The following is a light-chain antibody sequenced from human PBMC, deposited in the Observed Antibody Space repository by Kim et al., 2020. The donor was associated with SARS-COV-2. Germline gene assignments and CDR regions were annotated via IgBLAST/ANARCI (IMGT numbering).Light chain of an antibody. V-gene: IGLV3-19*01. CDR3: NSRDSNDYVV. CDR1: SLRSYY. Sequence: SSELPQDPAVSVALGQTVRITCQGDSLRSYYATWYQQKPGQAPIPVIYGKNNRPSGIPDRFSGSSSGNTASLTITGTQAGDEADYYCNSRDSNDYVVFGGGTKLTVL. CDR2: GKN. J-gene: IGLJ2*01.